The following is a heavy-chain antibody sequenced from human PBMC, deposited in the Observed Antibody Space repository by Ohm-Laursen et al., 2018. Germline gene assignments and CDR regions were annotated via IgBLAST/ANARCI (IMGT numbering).Heavy chain of an antibody. Sequence: RSLRLSCTASGFTFADYAMHWVRQAPGKGLEWVSGISWNSGSIGYADSVKGRFTISRDNAKNSLYLQMNSLRAEDTALYYCAKDHEYDFWSGYPRNCYGMDVWGQGTTVTVSS. J-gene: IGHJ6*02. V-gene: IGHV3-9*01. CDR1: GFTFADYA. D-gene: IGHD3-3*01. CDR2: ISWNSGSI. CDR3: AKDHEYDFWSGYPRNCYGMDV.